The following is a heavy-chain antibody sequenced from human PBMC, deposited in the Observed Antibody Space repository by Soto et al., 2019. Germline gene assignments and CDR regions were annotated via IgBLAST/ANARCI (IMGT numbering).Heavy chain of an antibody. CDR1: GYSFTTYW. J-gene: IGHJ4*02. CDR2: IYPGDSDT. D-gene: IGHD5-12*01. V-gene: IGHV5-51*01. Sequence: PGESLKISCKGSGYSFTTYWIAWLRQMPGRGLEWMGIIYPGDSDTKYSPSFQGQVTISADKSIRTAYLQWSSLKVSDTAMYYCARSFRLTVDFDYWGQGTLVTVSS. CDR3: ARSFRLTVDFDY.